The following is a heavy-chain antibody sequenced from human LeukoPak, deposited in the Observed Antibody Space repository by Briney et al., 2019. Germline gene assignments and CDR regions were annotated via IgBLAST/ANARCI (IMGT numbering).Heavy chain of an antibody. D-gene: IGHD4-17*01. V-gene: IGHV3-7*01. CDR3: ARDYGDTY. CDR2: IKQDGSEI. CDR1: GFTFSSYW. J-gene: IGHJ4*02. Sequence: PVGSLRLSCVASGFTFSSYWMSWVRQAPGKGLEWVANIKQDGSEIHYVDSVKGRFTISRDNAKNSVYLQMNSLRAEDTAVYYCARDYGDTYWGQGTLVTVSS.